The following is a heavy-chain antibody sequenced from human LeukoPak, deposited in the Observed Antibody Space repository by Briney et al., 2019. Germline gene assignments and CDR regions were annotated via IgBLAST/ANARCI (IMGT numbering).Heavy chain of an antibody. CDR1: GFTFSSYW. J-gene: IGHJ4*02. D-gene: IGHD1-1*01. Sequence: GGSLRLSCAASGFTFSSYWMSRVRQAPGKGLEWVANIKQDGSEKYCVDSVKGRFTISRDNAKNSLYLQMNSLRAEDTAVYYCARDLGYSWNDEPILWGQGTLVTVSS. CDR2: IKQDGSEK. V-gene: IGHV3-7*01. CDR3: ARDLGYSWNDEPIL.